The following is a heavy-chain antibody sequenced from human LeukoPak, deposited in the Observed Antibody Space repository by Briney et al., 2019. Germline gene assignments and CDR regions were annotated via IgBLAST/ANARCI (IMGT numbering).Heavy chain of an antibody. CDR3: AKSWGVEYSSGFYIGVDY. Sequence: SGGSLRLSCAASGFTFSSYGMHWVRQAPGKGLGWVAFIRYDGSNKYYADSVKGRFTISRDNSKNTLYLQMNSLRAEDTAVFYCAKSWGVEYSSGFYIGVDYWGQGTLVTVSS. J-gene: IGHJ4*02. CDR1: GFTFSSYG. D-gene: IGHD3-22*01. V-gene: IGHV3-30*02. CDR2: IRYDGSNK.